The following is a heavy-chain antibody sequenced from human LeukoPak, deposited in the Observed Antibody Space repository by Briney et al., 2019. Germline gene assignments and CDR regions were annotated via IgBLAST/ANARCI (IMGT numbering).Heavy chain of an antibody. J-gene: IGHJ4*02. Sequence: GASVKVSCKASGGTFRSYAISWVRQAPGQGLEWMGRIIPILGIANYAQKFQGRVTITADKSTSTAYMELSSLRSEDTAVYYCARAANYGDAAFDYWGQGTLVTVSS. CDR1: GGTFRSYA. D-gene: IGHD4-17*01. V-gene: IGHV1-69*04. CDR2: IIPILGIA. CDR3: ARAANYGDAAFDY.